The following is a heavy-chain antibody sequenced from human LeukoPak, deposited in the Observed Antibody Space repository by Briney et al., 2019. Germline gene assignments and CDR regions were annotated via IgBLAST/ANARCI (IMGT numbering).Heavy chain of an antibody. CDR2: IIPIFGIA. D-gene: IGHD4-17*01. CDR1: GGTFSSYA. Sequence: SVKVSCKASGGTFSSYAISWVRQAPGQGLEWMGRIIPIFGIANYAQKFQGRVTITTDESTSTAYMELSSLRSEDTAVYYCASDKKERYGEGYYYYYMDVWGKGTTVTVSS. V-gene: IGHV1-69*05. J-gene: IGHJ6*03. CDR3: ASDKKERYGEGYYYYYMDV.